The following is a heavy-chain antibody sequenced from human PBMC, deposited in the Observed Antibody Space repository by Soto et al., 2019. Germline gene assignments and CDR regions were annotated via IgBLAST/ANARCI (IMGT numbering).Heavy chain of an antibody. V-gene: IGHV3-64*01. J-gene: IGHJ4*02. Sequence: GGSLRLSCAASGFTFSSYAMHWVRQAPGKGLEYVSAISSNGGSTYYANSVKGRFTISRDNSKNTLYLQMGSLRAEDMAVYYCARGYGSGSTFDYWGQGTLVTVSS. CDR2: ISSNGGST. CDR3: ARGYGSGSTFDY. D-gene: IGHD3-10*01. CDR1: GFTFSSYA.